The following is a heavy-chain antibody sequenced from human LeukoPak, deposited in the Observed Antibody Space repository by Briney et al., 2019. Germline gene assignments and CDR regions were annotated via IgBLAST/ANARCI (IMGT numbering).Heavy chain of an antibody. Sequence: SVKVSCKASGYTFTSYGISWVRQAPGQGLEWMGGIIPIFGTANYAQKSQGRVTITADKSTSTAYMELSSLRSEDTAVYYCASIVEMATNAFDYWGQGTLVTVSS. D-gene: IGHD5-24*01. CDR3: ASIVEMATNAFDY. CDR2: IIPIFGTA. V-gene: IGHV1-69*06. CDR1: GYTFTSYG. J-gene: IGHJ4*02.